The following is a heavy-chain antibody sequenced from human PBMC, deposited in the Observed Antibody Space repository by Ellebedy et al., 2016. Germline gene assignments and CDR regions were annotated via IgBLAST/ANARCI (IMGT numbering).Heavy chain of an antibody. CDR1: GVIFSSYW. Sequence: GESLKISCAASGVIFSSYWMHWVRQVPGKGLVWVSRINSDGSSASYADSVKGRFTISRDNAKNTLYLQMNSLRAEDTAVYYCARDRDDAFDIWGQGTMVTVSS. CDR3: ARDRDDAFDI. J-gene: IGHJ3*02. V-gene: IGHV3-74*01. CDR2: INSDGSSA.